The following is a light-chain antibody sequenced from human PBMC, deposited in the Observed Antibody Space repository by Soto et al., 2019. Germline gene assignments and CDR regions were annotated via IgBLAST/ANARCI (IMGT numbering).Light chain of an antibody. J-gene: IGKJ4*01. CDR1: ESINSW. CDR2: RAS. CDR3: QQYNRYPLT. Sequence: DIQMTQSPSTLSASVGDRVTITCRASESINSWLAWYQQKPGKAPKLLIQRASSLESGVPSRFSGSGSGTELHLTISSLQPDDFASYFCQQYNRYPLTFGGGTKVEI. V-gene: IGKV1-5*03.